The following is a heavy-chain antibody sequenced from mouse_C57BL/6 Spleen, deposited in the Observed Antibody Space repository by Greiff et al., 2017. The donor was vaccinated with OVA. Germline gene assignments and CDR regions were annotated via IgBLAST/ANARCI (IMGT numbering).Heavy chain of an antibody. CDR1: GYTFTSYW. CDR3: ARSRDYGSSYVDD. V-gene: IGHV1-52*01. Sequence: QVQLQQPGAELVRPGSSVKLSCKASGYTFTSYWMHWVKQRPIQGLEWIGNIDPSDSETHYNQKFKDKATLTVAKSSSTAYMQLSSLTSEDSAVYYCARSRDYGSSYVDDWGQGTTLTVSS. CDR2: IDPSDSET. D-gene: IGHD1-1*01. J-gene: IGHJ2*01.